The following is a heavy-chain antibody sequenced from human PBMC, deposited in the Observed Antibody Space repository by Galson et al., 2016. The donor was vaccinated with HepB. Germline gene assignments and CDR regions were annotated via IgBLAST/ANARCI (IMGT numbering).Heavy chain of an antibody. J-gene: IGHJ4*02. CDR2: IWYDGSNK. CDR1: GFTFSSYG. V-gene: IGHV3-33*01. D-gene: IGHD6-13*01. Sequence: SLRLSCAASGFTFSSYGTHWVRQAPGKGLDWVAVIWYDGSNKYYADSVKGRFTISRDNSKNTLYLQMNSLRAEDTAVYYCARERGIAAAATLDYWGQGTLVTVSS. CDR3: ARERGIAAAATLDY.